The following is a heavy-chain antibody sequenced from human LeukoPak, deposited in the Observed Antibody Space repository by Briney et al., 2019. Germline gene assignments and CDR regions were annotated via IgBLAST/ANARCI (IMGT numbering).Heavy chain of an antibody. CDR3: ARGITMVRGVKKGWFDP. Sequence: SVKVSCKASGYTFTSYDINWVRQATGQGLEWMGWMNPNSGNTGYAQKFRGRVTMTRNTSISTAYMELSSLRSEDTAVYYCARGITMVRGVKKGWFDPWGQGTLVTVSS. CDR1: GYTFTSYD. V-gene: IGHV1-8*01. J-gene: IGHJ5*02. D-gene: IGHD3-10*01. CDR2: MNPNSGNT.